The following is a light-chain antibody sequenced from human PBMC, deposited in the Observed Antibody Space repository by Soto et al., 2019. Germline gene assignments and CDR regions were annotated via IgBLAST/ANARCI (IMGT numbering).Light chain of an antibody. CDR2: LGS. V-gene: IGKV2-28*01. CDR3: IQALQTPRT. J-gene: IGKJ2*01. Sequence: DIVMTQSPLSLPVTPGEPASISCRSSQSLLHSNGYNYLDWYLQKPGQSPQLLICLGSNRASGVPDRFSGSGSGTDFTLKISRVEAEDVGLYYCIQALQTPRTFGQGTKLEIK. CDR1: QSLLHSNGYNY.